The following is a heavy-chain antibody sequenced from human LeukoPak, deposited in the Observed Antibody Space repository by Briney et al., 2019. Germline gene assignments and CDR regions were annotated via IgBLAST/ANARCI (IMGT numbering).Heavy chain of an antibody. Sequence: SSETLFLTCTVSGGSISSYYWSWIRQPPGKGLEWIGYIYYTGTTNYNPSLKSRVTISVDTSKNQFSLKLSSVTAADTAVYYCARGGWRLDYWGQGTLVTVSS. CDR2: IYYTGTT. J-gene: IGHJ4*02. CDR1: GGSISSYY. V-gene: IGHV4-59*01. CDR3: ARGGWRLDY. D-gene: IGHD2-15*01.